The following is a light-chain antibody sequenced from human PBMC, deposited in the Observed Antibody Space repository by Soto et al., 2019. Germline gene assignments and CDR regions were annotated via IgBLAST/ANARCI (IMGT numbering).Light chain of an antibody. V-gene: IGKV3-15*01. CDR1: QSVSSA. CDR3: QQYNKWPRT. CDR2: DAS. Sequence: ETVMTQSPATLSVSPVDRATLSCRASQSVSSALAWYQQKPGLPPRPLIYDASTRATGIPARFSGSGSGTDFTLTISSLQSQDFAVYYCQQYNKWPRTFGQGTKL. J-gene: IGKJ1*01.